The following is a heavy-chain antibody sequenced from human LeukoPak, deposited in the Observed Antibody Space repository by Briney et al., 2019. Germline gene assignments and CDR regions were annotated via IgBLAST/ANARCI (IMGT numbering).Heavy chain of an antibody. J-gene: IGHJ4*02. CDR3: VSGPSDLGSSSQY. V-gene: IGHV1-2*02. Sequence: VASVKVSCKASGYTFTGYYMHWLRQAPGQGLEWMGWINPNSGGTNYAQNFQGRVTMTTDTSISTAYMEVSRLTYDDTAVYYCVSGPSDLGSSSQYWGQGALVTVSS. CDR2: INPNSGGT. D-gene: IGHD6-6*01. CDR1: GYTFTGYY.